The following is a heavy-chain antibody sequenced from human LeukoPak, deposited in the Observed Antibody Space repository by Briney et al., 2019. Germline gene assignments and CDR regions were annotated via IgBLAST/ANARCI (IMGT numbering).Heavy chain of an antibody. CDR1: GDSINSGTPY. CDR2: IYYNGDT. J-gene: IGHJ2*01. Sequence: SETLSLTCTVSGDSINSGTPYWGWIRQPPGKGLEWIGYIYYNGDTYYNPSLKSRVSISADTSKNQFFLKLSSVTAADTAVYYCARGRGSGSGYYASWYFDLWGRGTQVTVSS. CDR3: ARGRGSGSGYYASWYFDL. D-gene: IGHD3-22*01. V-gene: IGHV4-30-4*01.